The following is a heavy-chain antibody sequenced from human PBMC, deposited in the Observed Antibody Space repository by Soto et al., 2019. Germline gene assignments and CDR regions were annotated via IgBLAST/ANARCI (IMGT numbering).Heavy chain of an antibody. Sequence: TLSLTCTVSGGSISSGGYYWSWIRQHPGKGLEWIGYIYYSGSTYYNPSLKSRVTISVDTSKNQFSLKLSSVTAADTAGYYCARGYGSWFDPWGQGTPVTVSS. CDR3: ARGYGSWFDP. J-gene: IGHJ5*02. V-gene: IGHV4-31*03. D-gene: IGHD4-17*01. CDR1: GGSISSGGYY. CDR2: IYYSGST.